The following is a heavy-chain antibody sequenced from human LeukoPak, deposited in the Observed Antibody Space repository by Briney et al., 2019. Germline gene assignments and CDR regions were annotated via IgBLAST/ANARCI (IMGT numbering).Heavy chain of an antibody. Sequence: SETLSLTCSVSGGSISSYYWNWIRQPPGKGLEWIGYIYYSGSTNYNPSLKSRVTISVDTSKNQFSLKLTSATAADTAVYYCARANVVTASDYWGQGTLVTVAS. CDR2: IYYSGST. V-gene: IGHV4-59*01. D-gene: IGHD2-21*02. J-gene: IGHJ4*02. CDR1: GGSISSYY. CDR3: ARANVVTASDY.